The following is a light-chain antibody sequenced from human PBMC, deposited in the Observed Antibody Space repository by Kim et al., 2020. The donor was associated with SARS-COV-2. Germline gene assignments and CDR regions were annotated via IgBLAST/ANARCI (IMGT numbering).Light chain of an antibody. CDR2: GAS. Sequence: SPGERAPPPCGASQSVCSNHLAREQQKPGPATRLLIYGASSRATGIPDRFSGRGSGTDFTRTISRREPEDFAVYYCQQYGSSSWTFGQGNKVEIK. V-gene: IGKV3-20*01. CDR1: QSVCSNH. J-gene: IGKJ1*01. CDR3: QQYGSSSWT.